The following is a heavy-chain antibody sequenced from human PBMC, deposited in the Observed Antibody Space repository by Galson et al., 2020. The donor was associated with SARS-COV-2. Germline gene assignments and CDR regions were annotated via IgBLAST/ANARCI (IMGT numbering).Heavy chain of an antibody. V-gene: IGHV4-34*01. CDR3: ARGNIYSSSWYNYYYYGMDG. Sequence: SETMSLTCAVYGGSFSGYYWSWIRQPPGKGLEWIGEINHSGSTNYNPSLKSRVTISVDTSKNQFSLKLSSVTAADTAVYYCARGNIYSSSWYNYYYYGMDGWGQGTTVTVSS. D-gene: IGHD6-13*01. J-gene: IGHJ6*02. CDR1: GGSFSGYY. CDR2: INHSGST.